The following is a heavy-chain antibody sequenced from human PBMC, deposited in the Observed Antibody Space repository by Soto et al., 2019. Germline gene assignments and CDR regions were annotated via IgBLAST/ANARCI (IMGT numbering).Heavy chain of an antibody. CDR3: ARVPGIAVDNWFDT. J-gene: IGHJ5*02. Sequence: SVKVSCKASGGTFSSYAISWVRQAPGQGLEWMGGIIPIFGTANYAQKFQGRVTITADESTSTAYMELSSLRSEDTAVYYCARVPGIAVDNWFDTWGPGTLVTVYS. CDR1: GGTFSSYA. V-gene: IGHV1-69*13. D-gene: IGHD6-19*01. CDR2: IIPIFGTA.